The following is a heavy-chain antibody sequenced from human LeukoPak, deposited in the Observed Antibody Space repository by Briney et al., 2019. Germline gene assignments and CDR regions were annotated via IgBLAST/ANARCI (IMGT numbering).Heavy chain of an antibody. CDR2: IHYSGNT. J-gene: IGHJ6*02. V-gene: IGHV4-59*08. CDR1: GGSISTYY. CDR3: ARRAGTRPRYYYYGMDV. D-gene: IGHD6-13*01. Sequence: SETLSLTCTVSGGSISTYYWTWIRQPPGKGLEWIGYIHYSGNTDSNPSLKSRVTISVDTSKNQFSLELRSVTAADTAVYYCARRAGTRPRYYYYGMDVWGQGTTVTVSS.